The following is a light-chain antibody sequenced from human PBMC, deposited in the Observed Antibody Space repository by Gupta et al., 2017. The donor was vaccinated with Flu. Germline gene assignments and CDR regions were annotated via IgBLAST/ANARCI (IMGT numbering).Light chain of an antibody. CDR2: SAS. V-gene: IGKV6-21*01. CDR1: QSVGSN. Sequence: EVVLTQSPDFQSVTPKETVTITCRASQSVGSNLHWYQQKPDLSPKLLIKSASQSFSGVPSRFSGSGSGTDFTLTINSLEAEDAGTYYCHQSSSLPFTFGPGTKVDIK. J-gene: IGKJ3*01. CDR3: HQSSSLPFT.